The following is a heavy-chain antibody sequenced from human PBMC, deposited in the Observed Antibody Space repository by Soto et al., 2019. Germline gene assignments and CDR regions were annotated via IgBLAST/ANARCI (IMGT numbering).Heavy chain of an antibody. Sequence: EVQLVESGGGLVKPGGSLRLSCAASGFTFSSYSMNWVRQAPGKGLEWVSSISSSSSYIYYADSVKGRFTISRDNAKNSLYLQMNSLRAEDTAVYYCARDHGGSYHFDYWGQGTLVTVSS. CDR1: GFTFSSYS. D-gene: IGHD1-26*01. CDR3: ARDHGGSYHFDY. J-gene: IGHJ4*02. V-gene: IGHV3-21*01. CDR2: ISSSSSYI.